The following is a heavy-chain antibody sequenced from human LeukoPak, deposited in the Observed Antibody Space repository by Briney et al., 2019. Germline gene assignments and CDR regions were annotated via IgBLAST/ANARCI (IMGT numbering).Heavy chain of an antibody. V-gene: IGHV3-53*05. Sequence: GGSLRLSCAVSGFTVSSNYMSWVRQAPGKGLEWVSVLYSGGNTYYADSVKGRFTISRDNSKNTLYLQMNSLRAEDTAVYYCAKDTHVVVPAVPGYWGQGTLVTVSS. CDR1: GFTVSSNY. D-gene: IGHD2-2*01. CDR3: AKDTHVVVPAVPGY. CDR2: LYSGGNT. J-gene: IGHJ4*02.